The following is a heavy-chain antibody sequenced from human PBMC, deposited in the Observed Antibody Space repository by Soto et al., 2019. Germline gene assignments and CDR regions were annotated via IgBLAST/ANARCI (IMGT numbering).Heavy chain of an antibody. CDR2: IYYSGST. J-gene: IGHJ3*02. D-gene: IGHD6-13*01. V-gene: IGHV4-39*01. Sequence: PSETLSLTCTVSGGSISSSSYYWGWIRQPPGKGLEWIGSIYYSGSTYYNPSLKSRVTISVDTSKNQFSLKLSSVTAADTAVYYCARRQQLVLAAFDIWGQGTMVTVSS. CDR3: ARRQQLVLAAFDI. CDR1: GGSISSSSYY.